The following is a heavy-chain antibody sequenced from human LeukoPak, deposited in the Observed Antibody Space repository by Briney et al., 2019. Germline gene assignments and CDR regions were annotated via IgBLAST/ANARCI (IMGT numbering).Heavy chain of an antibody. CDR3: ARGVEVITGDVFVV. D-gene: IGHD3-22*01. CDR2: ISGSGGST. J-gene: IGHJ3*01. Sequence: PGGSLRLSCAASGFTFSSYAMSWVRQAPGKGLEWVSAISGSGGSTYCADSVKGRFTISRANSKNTLSLQMDNLRAEDTAIYYCARGVEVITGDVFVVWGQGTMVTVSS. CDR1: GFTFSSYA. V-gene: IGHV3-23*01.